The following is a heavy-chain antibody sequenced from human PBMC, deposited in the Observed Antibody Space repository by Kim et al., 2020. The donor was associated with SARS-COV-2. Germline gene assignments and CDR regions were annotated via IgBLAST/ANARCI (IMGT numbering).Heavy chain of an antibody. J-gene: IGHJ4*02. D-gene: IGHD1-26*01. CDR2: SHK. CDR3: AAGATLSDY. Sequence: SHKYYADSVKGRFTISRDNSKNTLYLQMNSLRAEDTAVYYCAAGATLSDYWGQGTLVTVSS. V-gene: IGHV3-30*02.